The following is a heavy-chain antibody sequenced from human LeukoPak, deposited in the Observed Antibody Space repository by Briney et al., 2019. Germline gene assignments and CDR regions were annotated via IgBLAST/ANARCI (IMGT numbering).Heavy chain of an antibody. V-gene: IGHV4-39*01. Sequence: PSETLSLTCTVSGDSIRTTSFYWGWIRQPAGKGLEWIGSLYNSVSTYYNPSLKSRVTISVDTSKNQFSLKLSSVTAADTAVYYCARGARLGATILFRARRARNWFDPWGQGTLVTVSS. CDR3: ARGARLGATILFRARRARNWFDP. J-gene: IGHJ5*02. D-gene: IGHD5-24*01. CDR1: GDSIRTTSFY. CDR2: LYNSVST.